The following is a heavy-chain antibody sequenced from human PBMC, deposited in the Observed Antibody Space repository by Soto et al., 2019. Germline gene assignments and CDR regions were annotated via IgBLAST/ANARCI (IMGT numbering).Heavy chain of an antibody. D-gene: IGHD3-10*01. J-gene: IGHJ6*02. CDR1: GFTFSSYG. V-gene: IGHV3-33*01. CDR2: IWYDGSNK. CDR3: ATGEGSRLPYYYYGMDV. Sequence: PGGSLRLSCAASGFTFSSYGMHWVRQAPGKGLEWVAVIWYDGSNKYYADSVKGRFTISRDNSKNTLYLQMNSLRAEDTAVYYCATGEGSRLPYYYYGMDVWGQGTTVTVSS.